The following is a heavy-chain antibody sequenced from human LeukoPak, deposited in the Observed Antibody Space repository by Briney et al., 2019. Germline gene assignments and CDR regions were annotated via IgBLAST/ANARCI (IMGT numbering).Heavy chain of an antibody. J-gene: IGHJ6*03. CDR1: GYTFTGYY. CDR2: INPNSGGT. CDR3: ARDPTAYCSSTSCYPKYYMDV. Sequence: ASVKVSCKASGYTFTGYYMHWVRQAPGQGLEWMGRINPNSGGTNYAQKFQGRVTMTRDTSISTAYMELSRLRSDDTAVCYCARDPTAYCSSTSCYPKYYMDVWGKGTTVTVSS. D-gene: IGHD2-2*01. V-gene: IGHV1-2*06.